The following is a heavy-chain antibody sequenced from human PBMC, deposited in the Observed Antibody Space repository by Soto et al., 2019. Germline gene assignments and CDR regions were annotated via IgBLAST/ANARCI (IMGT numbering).Heavy chain of an antibody. V-gene: IGHV4-59*12. CDR1: VGSITGYY. Sequence: SETLSLTCTVSVGSITGYYWSWIRQSPGKGLEWIGCSYYTGATNYNPSLKSRVTISVGTSKNQFSLKLSSVTAADTAVYYCARGYGYSSGWYYYWGQGTLVTVSS. D-gene: IGHD6-19*01. CDR3: ARGYGYSSGWYYY. J-gene: IGHJ4*02. CDR2: SYYTGAT.